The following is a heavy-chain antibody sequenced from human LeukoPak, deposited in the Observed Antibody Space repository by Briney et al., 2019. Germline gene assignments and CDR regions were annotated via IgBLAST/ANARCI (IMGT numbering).Heavy chain of an antibody. Sequence: GSLRLSCAASGFTFSSYGMHWVRQAPGKGLEWVAVISYDGSNKYYADSVKGRFTISRDNSKNTLYLQMNSLRAEDTAVYYCAKDLDYYDSSGYYYGYYYYGMDVWGQGTTVTVSS. J-gene: IGHJ6*02. CDR3: AKDLDYYDSSGYYYGYYYYGMDV. D-gene: IGHD3-22*01. CDR2: ISYDGSNK. V-gene: IGHV3-30*18. CDR1: GFTFSSYG.